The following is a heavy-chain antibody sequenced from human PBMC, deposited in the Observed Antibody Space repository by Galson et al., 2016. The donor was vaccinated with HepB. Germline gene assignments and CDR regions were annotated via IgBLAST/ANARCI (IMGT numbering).Heavy chain of an antibody. J-gene: IGHJ6*02. Sequence: SLRLSCAASGFSFSDSYMNWLRQAPGKGLEWVSYISSSGSTIYYADPVKGRFTISRDNARNSLYLQMNSLRDEDTAVYFCARGHQLLWNGLDVWGQGTTVTVSS. D-gene: IGHD3-10*01. V-gene: IGHV3-11*01. CDR3: ARGHQLLWNGLDV. CDR1: GFSFSDSY. CDR2: ISSSGSTI.